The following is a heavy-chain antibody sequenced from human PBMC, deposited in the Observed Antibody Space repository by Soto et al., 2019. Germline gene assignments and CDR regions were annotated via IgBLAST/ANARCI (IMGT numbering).Heavy chain of an antibody. D-gene: IGHD2-2*01. V-gene: IGHV1-69*01. J-gene: IGHJ5*02. Sequence: QVQLVQSGAEVKKPGSSVKVSCKASGGTFSSYAISWVRQAPGQGLEWMGGIIPIFGTANYEQKLQGRVTITADGSPSTDYMVVRSLRSEDRAVYYCARGGVPQPGADNWFEPWGQGTLVTVSS. CDR2: IIPIFGTA. CDR1: GGTFSSYA. CDR3: ARGGVPQPGADNWFEP.